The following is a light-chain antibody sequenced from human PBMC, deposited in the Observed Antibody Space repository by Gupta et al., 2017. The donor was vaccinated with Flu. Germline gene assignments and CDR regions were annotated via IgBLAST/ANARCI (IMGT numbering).Light chain of an antibody. CDR2: GDF. CDR3: QVWDSTSDRLV. Sequence: GKTARITCGGNKIGSKSVHWYQQKPGQAPVLVLYGDFDRPSGIPERFSASNSGNTATLTISRVEVGDEADYYGQVWDSTSDRLVFGGGTKLTVL. J-gene: IGLJ2*01. V-gene: IGLV3-21*03. CDR1: KIGSKS.